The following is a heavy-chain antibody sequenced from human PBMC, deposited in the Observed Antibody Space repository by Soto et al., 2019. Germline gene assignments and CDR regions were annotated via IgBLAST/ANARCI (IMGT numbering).Heavy chain of an antibody. CDR2: INHSGST. CDR3: ARGRYGRDV. J-gene: IGHJ6*02. CDR1: GGSFSGYY. V-gene: IGHV4-34*01. Sequence: QVQLQQWGAGLLKPSETLSLTCAVYGGSFSGYYWSWIRQPPGKGLEWLGEINHSGSTNYNPSLKSRVNRSVDTSKNQVSLKLSSVTAADTAVYYCARGRYGRDVWGQGTTVTVSS.